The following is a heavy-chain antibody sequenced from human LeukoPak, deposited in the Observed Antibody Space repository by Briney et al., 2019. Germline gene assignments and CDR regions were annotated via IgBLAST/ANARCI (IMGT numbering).Heavy chain of an antibody. CDR1: GFTFSSYA. Sequence: GGSLRLSCAASGFTFSSYAMHWVRQAPGKGLEWVAVISYDGSNKYYADSVKGRFTISRDNSKNTLYLQMNSLRAEDTAVYYCAREDVAVVAFDYWGQGTLVTVSS. D-gene: IGHD2-15*01. CDR3: AREDVAVVAFDY. J-gene: IGHJ4*02. V-gene: IGHV3-30-3*01. CDR2: ISYDGSNK.